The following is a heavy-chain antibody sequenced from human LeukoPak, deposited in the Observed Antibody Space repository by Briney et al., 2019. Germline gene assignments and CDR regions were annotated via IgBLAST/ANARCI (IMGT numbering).Heavy chain of an antibody. Sequence: GGSLRLSCAASGFTFSSYEMNWVRQAPGKGLEWVSYISSSGSTIYYADSVKGRFTISRDNAKNSLYLQMNSLRAEDTAVYYCARHVSDTAMPMDVWGKGTTVTISS. CDR2: ISSSGSTI. CDR3: ARHVSDTAMPMDV. CDR1: GFTFSSYE. V-gene: IGHV3-48*03. J-gene: IGHJ6*03. D-gene: IGHD5-18*01.